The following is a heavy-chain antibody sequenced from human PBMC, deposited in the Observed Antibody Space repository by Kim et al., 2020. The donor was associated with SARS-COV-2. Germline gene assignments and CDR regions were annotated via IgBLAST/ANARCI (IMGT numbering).Heavy chain of an antibody. V-gene: IGHV3-9*01. J-gene: IGHJ4*02. CDR2: ISWNSGSI. D-gene: IGHD3-10*01. Sequence: GGSLRLSCAASGFTFDDYAMHWVRQAPGKGLEWVPGISWNSGSIGYADSVKGRFTISRDNAKDSLYLQMNSLRAEDTALYYCAKDLDSMIRGARDRIFDYWGKGTLVTVSS. CDR1: GFTFDDYA. CDR3: AKDLDSMIRGARDRIFDY.